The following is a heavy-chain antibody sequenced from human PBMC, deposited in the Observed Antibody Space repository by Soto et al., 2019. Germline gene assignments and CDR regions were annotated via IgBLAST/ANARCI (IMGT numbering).Heavy chain of an antibody. Sequence: GGSLRLSCAASGFTFSAYAMTWVRQAPGKGLEWVSTIPSSSTTSYYADSVKGRFTISRDNSKNTLYLQMNSLRAEDTAVYYWAKGGRHIAAAAVYYHMAVGGKGTTVTFSS. D-gene: IGHD6-13*01. CDR1: GFTFSAYA. CDR3: AKGGRHIAAAAVYYHMAV. J-gene: IGHJ6*03. V-gene: IGHV3-23*01. CDR2: IPSSSTTS.